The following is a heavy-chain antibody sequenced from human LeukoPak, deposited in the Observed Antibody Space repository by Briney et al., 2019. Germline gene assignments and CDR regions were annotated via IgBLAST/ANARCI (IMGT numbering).Heavy chain of an antibody. CDR1: GFTLKNFG. J-gene: IGHJ4*02. Sequence: GGSLRLSCEGSGFTLKNFGMRWIRQAPGKGLEWVSEVSGSGRITAYADSVKGRFAISRDNSKNALYLQMNNLGVEDTAIYYCAKRRPTGNYFDYWGQGTLVTVSA. CDR3: AKRRPTGNYFDY. D-gene: IGHD2-8*02. CDR2: VSGSGRIT. V-gene: IGHV3-23*01.